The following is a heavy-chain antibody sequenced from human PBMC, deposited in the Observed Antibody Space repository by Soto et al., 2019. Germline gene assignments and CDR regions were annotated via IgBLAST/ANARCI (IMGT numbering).Heavy chain of an antibody. D-gene: IGHD3-16*01. V-gene: IGHV3-9*01. J-gene: IGHJ6*03. Sequence: DVQLVESGGGLVQPGRSVRLACAASGFTFDQYTMHWVRQARGKGLEWVSSITWHSGTIGYADSVKGRFTISRDNAKNSLYLQMNSLRGEDTALYYCAKEMITFGDFNYYYMDVWGNGTTVTVSS. CDR3: AKEMITFGDFNYYYMDV. CDR1: GFTFDQYT. CDR2: ITWHSGTI.